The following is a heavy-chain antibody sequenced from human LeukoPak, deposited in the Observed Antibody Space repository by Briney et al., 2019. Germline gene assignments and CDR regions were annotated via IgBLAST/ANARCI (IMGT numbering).Heavy chain of an antibody. CDR3: AKGDNNILTGYYNSFDS. CDR1: GFTFSDYA. CDR2: ISGSGIST. J-gene: IGHJ4*02. Sequence: GSLRLSCAASGFTFSDYAMTWIRQAPGKGLEWVSTISGSGISTYFADSVKGRFTISRDNSRNTLFLRMNSLRAEDTALFYCAKGDNNILTGYYNSFDSWGQGTLVTVSS. D-gene: IGHD3-9*01. V-gene: IGHV3-23*01.